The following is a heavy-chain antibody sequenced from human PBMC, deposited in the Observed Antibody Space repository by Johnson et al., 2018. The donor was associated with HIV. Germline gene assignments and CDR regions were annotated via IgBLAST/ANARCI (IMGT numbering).Heavy chain of an antibody. CDR2: ISYDGSDK. CDR3: ASYSSSDAFDI. V-gene: IGHV3-30*04. J-gene: IGHJ3*02. Sequence: MQLVESGGGVVQPGRSLRLSCAASGFTFSCYAMHWVRQAPGKGLEWVAVISYDGSDKYYVGSVKGRFTISRDNAEKSLYLQMNSLRAEDTAVYYCASYSSSDAFDIWGQGTMVTVSS. D-gene: IGHD6-6*01. CDR1: GFTFSCYA.